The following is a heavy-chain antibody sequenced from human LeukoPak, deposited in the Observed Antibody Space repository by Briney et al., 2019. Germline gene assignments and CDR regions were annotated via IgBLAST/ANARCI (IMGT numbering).Heavy chain of an antibody. CDR3: ARVDRRVTWDTAMVPFDY. Sequence: ASVKVSCKASGGTFSSYAISWVRQAPGQGLEWMGWISAYNGNTNYAQKLQGRVTMTTDTSTSTAYMELRSLRSEDTAVYYCARVDRRVTWDTAMVPFDYWGQGTLVTVSS. CDR2: ISAYNGNT. CDR1: GGTFSSYA. V-gene: IGHV1-18*01. J-gene: IGHJ4*02. D-gene: IGHD5-18*01.